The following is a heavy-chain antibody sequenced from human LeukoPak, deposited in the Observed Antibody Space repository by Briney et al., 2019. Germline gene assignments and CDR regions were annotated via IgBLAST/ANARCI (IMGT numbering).Heavy chain of an antibody. V-gene: IGHV1-2*02. D-gene: IGHD2-21*02. CDR3: ARDRGNLAFCGGDCYSTSFDF. CDR1: GYTFTDYY. J-gene: IGHJ4*02. Sequence: ASVKVSCKASGYTFTDYYIHWVRQAPGQGLEWMGWINPNSGGTNYAQKFQGRVLMTRDTSISTAYMELSSLRSDDTAVYYCARDRGNLAFCGGDCYSTSFDFWGQGTLVTVSS. CDR2: INPNSGGT.